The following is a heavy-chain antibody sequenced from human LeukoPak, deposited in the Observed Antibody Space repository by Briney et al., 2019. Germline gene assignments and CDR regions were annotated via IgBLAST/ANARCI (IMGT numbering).Heavy chain of an antibody. D-gene: IGHD3-22*01. CDR2: FDPEDGET. Sequence: GASVKVSCKVSGYTLTELSMHWVRQAPGKGLEWMGGFDPEDGETIYAQKFQGRVTMTEDTSTDTAYMELSSLRSEDTAVYYCATDRRSGPGYYDSSGYYNWFDPWGQGTLVTVSS. V-gene: IGHV1-24*01. J-gene: IGHJ5*02. CDR3: ATDRRSGPGYYDSSGYYNWFDP. CDR1: GYTLTELS.